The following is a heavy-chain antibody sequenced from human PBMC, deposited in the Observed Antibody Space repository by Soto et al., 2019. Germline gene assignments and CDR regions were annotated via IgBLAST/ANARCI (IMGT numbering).Heavy chain of an antibody. CDR3: ASLMDWFDP. CDR2: ISSSGSTI. V-gene: IGHV3-11*01. Sequence: GGSLSLSCAASGFTFRHYYMSWIRQPPGKGLEWVSYISSSGSTIYYADSVKGRSTISRYNAKNSLYLQMNSLRAEDTAVHYCASLMDWFDPWGQGTLVTVSS. CDR1: GFTFRHYY. D-gene: IGHD2-8*01. J-gene: IGHJ5*02.